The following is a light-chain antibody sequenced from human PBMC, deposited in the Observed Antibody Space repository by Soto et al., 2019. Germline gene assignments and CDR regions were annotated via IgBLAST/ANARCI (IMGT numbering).Light chain of an antibody. CDR1: QSISNN. CDR2: GAS. V-gene: IGKV3-15*01. Sequence: EIVLTQSPGTLSLSPGERATLSCRATQSISNNLAWYQQKAGQAPRLLIYGASTRATGIPARFSVSGSGTEFTLTISSLLSEDFAVYYCQQYNNCPITFGQGTRLEIK. J-gene: IGKJ5*01. CDR3: QQYNNCPIT.